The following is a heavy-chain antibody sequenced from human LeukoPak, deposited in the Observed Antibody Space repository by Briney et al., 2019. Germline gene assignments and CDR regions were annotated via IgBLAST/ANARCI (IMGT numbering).Heavy chain of an antibody. CDR3: AKDADYSSGWYKDY. D-gene: IGHD6-19*01. CDR2: ISGSGGST. J-gene: IGHJ4*02. CDR1: GFTFSSYA. V-gene: IGHV3-23*01. Sequence: PGGSLRLSRAASGFTFSSYAMSWVRQAPGKGLEWVSAISGSGGSTYYADSVKGRFAISRDNSKNTLYLQMNSLRAEDTAVYYCAKDADYSSGWYKDYWGQGTLVTVSS.